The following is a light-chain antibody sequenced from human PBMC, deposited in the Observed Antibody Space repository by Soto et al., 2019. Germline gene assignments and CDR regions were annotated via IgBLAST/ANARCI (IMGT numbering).Light chain of an antibody. CDR3: QQYNSYPWT. Sequence: DIQMTQSPSTLSASVGDRVTITCRASQSISSWLVWYQQKPGKAPKLLIYDASSLKSGVPSRFSGSGSGTEFTLTISSLQPDDFATYYCQQYNSYPWTFGQGTKVEIK. CDR2: DAS. J-gene: IGKJ1*01. V-gene: IGKV1-5*01. CDR1: QSISSW.